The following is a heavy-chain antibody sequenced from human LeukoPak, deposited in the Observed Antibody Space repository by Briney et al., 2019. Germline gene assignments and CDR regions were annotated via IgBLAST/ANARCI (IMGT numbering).Heavy chain of an antibody. CDR2: ISGSGGST. D-gene: IGHD5-18*01. Sequence: PGGTLRLSCAASGFTFSSYAMSWVRQAPGKGLEWVSAISGSGGSTYYADSVKGRFTISRDNSKTTLYLQMNSLRAEDTAVYYCAKDGTWIQLWLIPVGAFDIWGQGTMVTVSS. J-gene: IGHJ3*02. CDR1: GFTFSSYA. CDR3: AKDGTWIQLWLIPVGAFDI. V-gene: IGHV3-23*01.